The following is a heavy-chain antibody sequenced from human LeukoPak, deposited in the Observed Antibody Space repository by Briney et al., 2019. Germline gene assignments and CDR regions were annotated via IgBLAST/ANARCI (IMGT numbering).Heavy chain of an antibody. D-gene: IGHD1-1*01. CDR2: INHSGST. J-gene: IGHJ4*02. CDR3: ARGPTADARPEYYFDY. Sequence: SETLSLTCAVYGGSFSGYYWSWIRQTPGKGLEWIGEINHSGSTNYNPSLKSRVTISVDTSKNQFSLKLSSVTAADTAVYYCARGPTADARPEYYFDYWGQGTLVTVSS. V-gene: IGHV4-34*01. CDR1: GGSFSGYY.